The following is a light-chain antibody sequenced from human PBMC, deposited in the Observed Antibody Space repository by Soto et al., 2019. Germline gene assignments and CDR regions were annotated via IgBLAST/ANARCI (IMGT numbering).Light chain of an antibody. J-gene: IGKJ1*01. Sequence: DIQMTQSPSTLSASVGDGVTFTCRASQRISRSLAWYQQKPGKPPNLLIYEASSLQRGAPSRFSGSGSGTEFTLNISSLQPDDFATYYCQQYHNYWTFGQGTKVDIK. CDR3: QQYHNYWT. V-gene: IGKV1-5*01. CDR2: EAS. CDR1: QRISRS.